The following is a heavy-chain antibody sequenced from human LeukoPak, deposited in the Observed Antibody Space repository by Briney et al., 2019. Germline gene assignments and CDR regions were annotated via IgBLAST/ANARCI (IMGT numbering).Heavy chain of an antibody. D-gene: IGHD3-3*01. V-gene: IGHV1-18*01. CDR1: GYTFTSYG. CDR2: ISAYNGNT. Sequence: ASVKVSCKASGYTFTSYGISWVRQAPGQGLEWMGWISAYNGNTNYAQKLQGRVTMTTDTSTSTAYMELRSRRSDDPAVVYCARNYDFWSGSLPFDYWGQGTLVTVSS. CDR3: ARNYDFWSGSLPFDY. J-gene: IGHJ4*02.